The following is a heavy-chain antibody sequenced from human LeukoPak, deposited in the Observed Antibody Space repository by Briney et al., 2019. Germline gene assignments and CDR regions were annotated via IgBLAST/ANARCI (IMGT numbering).Heavy chain of an antibody. CDR1: GFTFSSYV. Sequence: GGSLRLSCAGAGFTFSSYVMSWVRQAPGKGLEWISGISGGGGSTFYADSLKGRSTISRDNSKNTLYLQMNSLRAEDTAVYYCAKDLGVNNEDAFDIWGQGTMVTVSS. CDR2: ISGGGGST. CDR3: AKDLGVNNEDAFDI. V-gene: IGHV3-23*01. D-gene: IGHD4/OR15-4a*01. J-gene: IGHJ3*02.